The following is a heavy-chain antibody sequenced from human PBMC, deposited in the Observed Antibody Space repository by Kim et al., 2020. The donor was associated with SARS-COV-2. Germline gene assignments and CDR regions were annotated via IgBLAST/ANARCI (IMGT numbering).Heavy chain of an antibody. CDR3: ARGPCSGGSCYRVNWFDP. CDR1: GGSFSGYY. CDR2: INHSGST. D-gene: IGHD2-15*01. V-gene: IGHV4-34*01. J-gene: IGHJ5*02. Sequence: SETLSLTCAVYGGSFSGYYWSWIRQPPGKGLEWIGEINHSGSTNYNPSLKSRVTISVDTSKNQFSLKLSSVTAADTAVYYCARGPCSGGSCYRVNWFDPWGQGTLVTVSS.